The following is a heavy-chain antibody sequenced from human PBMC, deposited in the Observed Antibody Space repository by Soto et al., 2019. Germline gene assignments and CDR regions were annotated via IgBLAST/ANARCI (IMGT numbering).Heavy chain of an antibody. D-gene: IGHD3-3*01. V-gene: IGHV5-51*01. J-gene: IGHJ4*02. Sequence: GESLKISCKTYGYNFPIYWIAWVRQMPGKGLEWMGVIYPDDSDTRYSPSFQGQVTISADKSTGTAYLQWSSLKASDTAVYYCARPEGRYFYDARGHYRHWGQGTLVTVSS. CDR1: GYNFPIYW. CDR2: IYPDDSDT. CDR3: ARPEGRYFYDARGHYRH.